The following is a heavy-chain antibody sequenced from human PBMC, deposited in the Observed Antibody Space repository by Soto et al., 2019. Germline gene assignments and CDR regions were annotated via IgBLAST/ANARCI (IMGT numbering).Heavy chain of an antibody. J-gene: IGHJ6*03. Sequence: ASVKVSCKASGYTFTSYYMHWVRQAPGQGLEWMGIINPSGGSTSYAQKFQGRGTMTRDTSTSTVYMELSSLRSEDTPVYYCARLHTPDCTNGLCPQGESDYPSYMVVSGKGATVTVS. D-gene: IGHD2-8*01. CDR2: INPSGGST. CDR3: ARLHTPDCTNGLCPQGESDYPSYMVV. CDR1: GYTFTSYY. V-gene: IGHV1-46*03.